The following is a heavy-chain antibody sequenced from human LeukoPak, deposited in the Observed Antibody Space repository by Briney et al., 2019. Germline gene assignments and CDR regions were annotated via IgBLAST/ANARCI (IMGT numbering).Heavy chain of an antibody. Sequence: GGSLRLSCAASGFAFSSYWMHWVRQAPGRGLVWVSRINSDGSSTSYADSVKGRFTISRDNGKNTLYLQMNSLRAEDTAVYYCARVEVSWWFDPWGQGTLVTVSS. CDR2: INSDGSST. CDR3: ARVEVSWWFDP. CDR1: GFAFSSYW. J-gene: IGHJ5*02. V-gene: IGHV3-74*01.